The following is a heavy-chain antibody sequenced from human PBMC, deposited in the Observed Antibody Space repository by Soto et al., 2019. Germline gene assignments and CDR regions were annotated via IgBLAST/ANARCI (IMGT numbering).Heavy chain of an antibody. J-gene: IGHJ6*02. D-gene: IGHD6-6*01. CDR2: LVVGSGNT. Sequence: SAKAPGNAFGVTFTCTAVPWVRPARGQRLECIVWLVVGSGNTNYAQKFQEIVTINRDMCTRPAYMELSSLRSEDTAAYYCAPAQIAAPYYYGMDGWGQGTTVTVSS. CDR3: APAQIAAPYYYGMDG. V-gene: IGHV1-58*01. CDR1: GVTFTCTA.